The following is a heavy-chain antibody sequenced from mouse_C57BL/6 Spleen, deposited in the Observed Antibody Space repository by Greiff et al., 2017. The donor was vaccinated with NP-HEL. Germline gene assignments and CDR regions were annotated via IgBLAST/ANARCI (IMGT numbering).Heavy chain of an antibody. D-gene: IGHD2-3*01. CDR1: GYAFTNYL. V-gene: IGHV1-54*01. CDR3: AREGVDGFSFAY. J-gene: IGHJ3*01. CDR2: INPGSGGT. Sequence: QVQLKESGAELVRPGTSVKVSCKASGYAFTNYLLEWVKQRPGQGLEWIGVINPGSGGTNYNEKFKGKATLTADKSSSTAYMQLSSLTSEVSAVYFCAREGVDGFSFAYWGQGTLVTVSA.